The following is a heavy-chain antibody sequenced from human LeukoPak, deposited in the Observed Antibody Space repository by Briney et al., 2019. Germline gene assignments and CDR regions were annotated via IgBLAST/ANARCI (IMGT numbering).Heavy chain of an antibody. D-gene: IGHD3/OR15-3a*01. CDR2: IHGGGET. CDR3: SNRGL. V-gene: IGHV3-53*01. J-gene: IGHJ4*02. Sequence: PGGSLRLTCAASGVTVRSDFIQWVRRTPGKGLEWLSQIHGGGETYYADSVRGRFTISRDDSQNMLFLQMNSVRAEDTAVYYCSNRGLWGQGTLVTVSS. CDR1: GVTVRSDF.